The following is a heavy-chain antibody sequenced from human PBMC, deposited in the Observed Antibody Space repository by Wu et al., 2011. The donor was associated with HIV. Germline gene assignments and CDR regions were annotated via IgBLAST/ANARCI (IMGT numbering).Heavy chain of an antibody. D-gene: IGHD3-9*01. CDR1: FSSYA. V-gene: IGHV1-69*05. Sequence: FSSYAISWVRQAPGQGLEWMGGIIPIFGTANYAQKFQGRVTITTDESTSTAYMELSSLRSEDTAVYYCASGATRYDILTGYRGWGQGTLVTVSS. CDR2: IIPIFGTA. J-gene: IGHJ4*02. CDR3: ASGATRYDILTGYRG.